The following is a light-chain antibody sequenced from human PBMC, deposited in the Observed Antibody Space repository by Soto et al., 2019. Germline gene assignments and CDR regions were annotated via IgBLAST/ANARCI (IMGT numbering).Light chain of an antibody. Sequence: DIQMTQSPSTLSASVGDRVTSTCRASQSISKYLAWYQQKPGKDPKLLIYKASSLESGVQSRFSGSGSGTEFTLTISSLQPDDFGTYYCPAYNSNWPLGPGPQVDLK. CDR1: QSISKY. J-gene: IGKJ1*01. V-gene: IGKV1-5*03. CDR2: KAS. CDR3: PAYNSNWP.